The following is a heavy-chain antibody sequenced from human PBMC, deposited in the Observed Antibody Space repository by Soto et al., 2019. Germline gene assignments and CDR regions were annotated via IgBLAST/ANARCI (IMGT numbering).Heavy chain of an antibody. Sequence: GGSLRLSCEISGFNFTNYTMNWVRQAPWKVLEWVSSISSSTTYIYYAASVQGRFTISRDNAKSSVYLQMNSLRAEDTAVYYCATVGVGPYYYFGRDVWGQGTTVTVSS. J-gene: IGHJ6*02. V-gene: IGHV3-21*01. CDR2: ISSSTTYI. CDR3: ATVGVGPYYYFGRDV. CDR1: GFNFTNYT. D-gene: IGHD2-15*01.